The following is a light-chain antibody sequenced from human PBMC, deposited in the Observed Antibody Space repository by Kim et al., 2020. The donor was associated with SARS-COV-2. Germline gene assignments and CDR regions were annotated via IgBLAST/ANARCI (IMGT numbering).Light chain of an antibody. Sequence: QSALTQPPSVSGSPGQSVTISCTGTSSDVGAYNRVSWYRQAPGTAPRLVIYDVANRPSGVPDRFSGSKSGNTASLTISGLQAEDEADYFCSSHTGNSYVFGTGTKVTVL. V-gene: IGLV2-18*02. CDR2: DVA. J-gene: IGLJ1*01. CDR1: SSDVGAYNR. CDR3: SSHTGNSYV.